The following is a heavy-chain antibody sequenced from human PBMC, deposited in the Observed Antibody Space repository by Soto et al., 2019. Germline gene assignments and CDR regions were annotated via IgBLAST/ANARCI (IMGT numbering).Heavy chain of an antibody. Sequence: GESLKISCKGSGYSFTSYWISWVRQMPGKGLEWMGRIDPSDSYTNYSPSFQGYVTISADKSISTAYLQWSSLKASDTAMYYCACLGGGTTVLDYWGQGTLVTVS. CDR2: IDPSDSYT. D-gene: IGHD4-4*01. V-gene: IGHV5-10-1*01. CDR3: ACLGGGTTVLDY. J-gene: IGHJ4*02. CDR1: GYSFTSYW.